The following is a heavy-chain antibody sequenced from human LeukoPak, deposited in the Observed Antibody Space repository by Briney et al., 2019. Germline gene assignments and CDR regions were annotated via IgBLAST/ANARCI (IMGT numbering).Heavy chain of an antibody. D-gene: IGHD5-18*01. J-gene: IGHJ6*02. V-gene: IGHV1-69*13. CDR3: ARGVGYNYGLYYQYGMDV. CDR2: IIPIFGTA. CDR1: GGTFSSYA. Sequence: SVKVSCKASGGTFSSYAISWVRQAPGQGLEWMGGIIPIFGTANHAQKFQGRVTITADESTSTAYMELSSLRSEDTAVYYCARGVGYNYGLYYQYGMDVWGQGTTVTVSS.